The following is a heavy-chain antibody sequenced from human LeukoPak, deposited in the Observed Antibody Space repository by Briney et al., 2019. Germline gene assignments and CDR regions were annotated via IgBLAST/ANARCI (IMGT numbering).Heavy chain of an antibody. CDR3: ASPDVATGFDY. D-gene: IGHD2-21*02. J-gene: IGHJ4*02. Sequence: TGGSLRLSCAASGFTFTSYSMNWVRQAPGKGLEWVSSISSSSSYIYYADSVKGRFTISRDNAKNSLYLQMNSLRAEDTAVYYCASPDVATGFDYWGQGTLVTVSS. CDR1: GFTFTSYS. V-gene: IGHV3-21*01. CDR2: ISSSSSYI.